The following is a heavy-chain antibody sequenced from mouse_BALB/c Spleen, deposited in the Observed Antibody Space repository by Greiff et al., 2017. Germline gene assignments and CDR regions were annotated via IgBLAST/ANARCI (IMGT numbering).Heavy chain of an antibody. CDR3: ARCTMINLRAMDY. CDR1: GFTFSSFG. Sequence: EVNLVESGGGLVQPGGSRKLSCAASGFTFSSFGMHWVRQAPEKGLEWVAYISSGSSTIYYADTVKGRFTISRDNPKNTLFLQMTSLRSEDTAMYYCARCTMINLRAMDYWGQGTSVTVSS. D-gene: IGHD2-4*01. CDR2: ISSGSSTI. J-gene: IGHJ4*01. V-gene: IGHV5-17*02.